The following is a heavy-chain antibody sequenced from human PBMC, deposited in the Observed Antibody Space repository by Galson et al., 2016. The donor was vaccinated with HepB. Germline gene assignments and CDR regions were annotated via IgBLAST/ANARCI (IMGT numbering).Heavy chain of an antibody. D-gene: IGHD3-22*01. Sequence: SLRLSCAASGFFFRSYGMSWVRQAPGKGLEWVSAISCGGGSTYYADSVRGRFSISRDNSKNTVYLQLKSLSAEDTAIYYCAKDRENNYDTSGFSGNDYWGQGTLVTVSS. CDR1: GFFFRSYG. V-gene: IGHV3-23*01. J-gene: IGHJ4*02. CDR2: ISCGGGST. CDR3: AKDRENNYDTSGFSGNDY.